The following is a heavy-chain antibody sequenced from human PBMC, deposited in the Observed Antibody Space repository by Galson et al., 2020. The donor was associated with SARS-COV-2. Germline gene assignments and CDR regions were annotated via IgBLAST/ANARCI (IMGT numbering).Heavy chain of an antibody. D-gene: IGHD6-13*01. CDR2: ISYDGTNK. Sequence: GGSLRLSCAASAFTFSGYAMHWVRQAPGKGPEWVAVISYDGTNKYYADSVKGRFTISRDNSENTLYLQMNSLRAEDTAVYYCARDEIAAAVWRFDPWGQGTLVTVSS. V-gene: IGHV3-30*03. J-gene: IGHJ5*02. CDR3: ARDEIAAAVWRFDP. CDR1: AFTFSGYA.